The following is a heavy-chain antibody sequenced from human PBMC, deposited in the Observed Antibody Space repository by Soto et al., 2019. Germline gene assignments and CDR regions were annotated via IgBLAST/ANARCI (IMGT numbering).Heavy chain of an antibody. J-gene: IGHJ4*02. CDR1: GGSFTSSSYY. D-gene: IGHD1-1*01. CDR3: ARLVRPDLDTGRTSNY. CDR2: IYYDGRT. V-gene: IGHV4-39*01. Sequence: SETLSLTCTVSGGSFTSSSYYWGWIRRPPGKGLEWIGSIYYDGRTYYNPSLKSRVTISVESPKNQFSLHLSSVTAADTAVYYCARLVRPDLDTGRTSNYWGRGTLVTVSS.